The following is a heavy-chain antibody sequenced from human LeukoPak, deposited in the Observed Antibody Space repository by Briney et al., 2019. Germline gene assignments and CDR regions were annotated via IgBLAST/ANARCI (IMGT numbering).Heavy chain of an antibody. V-gene: IGHV3-13*01. J-gene: IGHJ6*02. CDR1: GCTFSSYD. Sequence: GGSLRLSCAASGCTFSSYDMHWVRQATGKGLEWVSAIGTAGDTYYPGSVKGRFTISRENAKNSLYLQMNSLRAGDTAVYYCAREVPTDGMDVWGQGTTVTVSS. CDR2: IGTAGDT. CDR3: AREVPTDGMDV. D-gene: IGHD2-2*01.